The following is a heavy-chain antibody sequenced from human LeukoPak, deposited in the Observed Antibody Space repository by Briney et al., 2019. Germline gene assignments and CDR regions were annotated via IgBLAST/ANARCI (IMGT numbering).Heavy chain of an antibody. D-gene: IGHD4-17*01. V-gene: IGHV1-18*04. CDR2: ISAYNGNT. Sequence: SVKVSCKASGYTFTSYGISWVRQAPGQGLEWMGWISAYNGNTNYAQKLQGRVTMTTDTSTSTAYMELRSLRSDDTAVYYCARPQDYTVTKEYYFDYWGQGTLVTVSS. CDR1: GYTFTSYG. J-gene: IGHJ4*02. CDR3: ARPQDYTVTKEYYFDY.